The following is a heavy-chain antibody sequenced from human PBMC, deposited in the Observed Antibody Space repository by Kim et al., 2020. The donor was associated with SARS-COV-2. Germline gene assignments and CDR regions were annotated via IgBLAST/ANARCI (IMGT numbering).Heavy chain of an antibody. CDR3: ARGAYYDFWSGERGCMDV. V-gene: IGHV3-33*01. CDR2: IWYDGSNK. Sequence: GGSLRLSCAASGFTFSSYGMHWVRQAPGKGLEWVAVIWYDGSNKYYADSVKGRFTISRDNSKNTLYLQMNSLRAEDTAVYYCARGAYYDFWSGERGCMDVWGQGTTVTVSS. J-gene: IGHJ6*02. CDR1: GFTFSSYG. D-gene: IGHD3-3*01.